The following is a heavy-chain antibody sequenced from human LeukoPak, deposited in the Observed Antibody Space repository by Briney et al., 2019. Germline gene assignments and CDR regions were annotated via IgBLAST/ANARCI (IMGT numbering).Heavy chain of an antibody. CDR1: GFTFSSYA. CDR2: ISGSGGST. J-gene: IGHJ3*02. Sequence: PGGSLRLSCAASGFTFSSYAMTWVRQAPGKGLEWVSAISGSGGSTYYADSVKGRFTISRDNSKNTLYLQMSSLRAEDTAVYYCARDWSIAAAGTGAFDIWGQGTMVTVSS. CDR3: ARDWSIAAAGTGAFDI. D-gene: IGHD6-13*01. V-gene: IGHV3-23*01.